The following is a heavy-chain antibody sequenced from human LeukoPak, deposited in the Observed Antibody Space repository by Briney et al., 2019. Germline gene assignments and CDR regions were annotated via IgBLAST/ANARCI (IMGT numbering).Heavy chain of an antibody. Sequence: PGGSLRLSCAASGFTFSSYAMSWVRQAPGKGLEWVSAISGSGGSTYYADSVKGRFTISRDNSKNTLYLQMNSLRAEDTAVYYCAKDTAMVRGVSLGYWGQGTLVTVSS. J-gene: IGHJ4*02. CDR3: AKDTAMVRGVSLGY. V-gene: IGHV3-23*01. D-gene: IGHD3-10*01. CDR1: GFTFSSYA. CDR2: ISGSGGST.